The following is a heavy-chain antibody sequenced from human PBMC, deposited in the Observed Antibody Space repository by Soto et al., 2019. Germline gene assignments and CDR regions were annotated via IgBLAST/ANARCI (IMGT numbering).Heavy chain of an antibody. V-gene: IGHV3-23*01. CDR1: GFTFSSYA. J-gene: IGHJ4*02. D-gene: IGHD3-9*01. Sequence: EVQLLESGGGLVQPGGSLRLSCEASGFTFSSYAMSWVRQAPGKGLEWVSAISGSGGSTYYADSVKGRFTISRDNSKNTLYLQMNSLRAEDTAVYYCAKDNPRKEPITYYDILTGYPFDYWGQGTLVTVSS. CDR2: ISGSGGST. CDR3: AKDNPRKEPITYYDILTGYPFDY.